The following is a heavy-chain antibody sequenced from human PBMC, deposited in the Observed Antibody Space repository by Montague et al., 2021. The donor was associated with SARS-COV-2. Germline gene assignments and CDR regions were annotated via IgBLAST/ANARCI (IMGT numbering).Heavy chain of an antibody. Sequence: SLRLSCAASGFTFGDYDMSWVRQAPGKGLEWVSGINWNGGSTGYADSVKGRFTISRDNAKNSLYLQMNSLRAEDTAVYYCARDGSGAVAGGSYYYYGMDVWGQGTTVTVSS. D-gene: IGHD6-19*01. V-gene: IGHV3-20*04. CDR2: INWNGGST. CDR3: ARDGSGAVAGGSYYYYGMDV. J-gene: IGHJ6*02. CDR1: GFTFGDYD.